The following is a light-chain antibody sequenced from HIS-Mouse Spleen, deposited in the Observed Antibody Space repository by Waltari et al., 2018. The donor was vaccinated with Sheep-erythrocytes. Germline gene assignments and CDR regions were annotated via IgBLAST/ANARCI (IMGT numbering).Light chain of an antibody. CDR3: CSYAGSYNHV. CDR1: SRDGGGANY. CDR2: DVS. V-gene: IGLV2-11*01. Sequence: QSALAQTRSVSGSPGQSVTISCTGPSRDGGGANYVAWYHQHPGKAPKRMIYDVSKRPSGVPDRVSGSKSGNTASLTISGLQAEDEADYYCCSYAGSYNHVFATGTKVTVL. J-gene: IGLJ1*01.